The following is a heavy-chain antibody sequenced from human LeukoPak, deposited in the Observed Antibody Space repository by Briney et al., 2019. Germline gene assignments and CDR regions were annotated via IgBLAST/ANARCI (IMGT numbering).Heavy chain of an antibody. CDR3: ARDSGIERRGLGP. CDR1: GFTVSSNY. D-gene: IGHD1-26*01. Sequence: GSLRLSCAASGFTVSSNYMSWVRQAPGKGLEWVSVIYSGGSTYYADSVKGRFTISRDNSKNTLYLQMNSLRAEDTAVYYCARDSGIERRGLGPWGQGTLVTVSS. J-gene: IGHJ5*02. CDR2: IYSGGST. V-gene: IGHV3-66*02.